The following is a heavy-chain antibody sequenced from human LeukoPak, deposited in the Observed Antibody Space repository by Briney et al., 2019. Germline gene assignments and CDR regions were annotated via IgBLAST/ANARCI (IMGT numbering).Heavy chain of an antibody. Sequence: ASVKVSCKASGYTFTSYYMHWVRQAPGQGLEWMGIINPSGGSTSYAQKFQGRVTMTRDTSTSTVYMELSSLRSEDTAVYYCARGWCSSSLPVEAFYYYYYYMDVWGKGTTVTVSS. D-gene: IGHD6-13*01. CDR2: INPSGGST. V-gene: IGHV1-46*01. CDR1: GYTFTSYY. CDR3: ARGWCSSSLPVEAFYYYYYYMDV. J-gene: IGHJ6*03.